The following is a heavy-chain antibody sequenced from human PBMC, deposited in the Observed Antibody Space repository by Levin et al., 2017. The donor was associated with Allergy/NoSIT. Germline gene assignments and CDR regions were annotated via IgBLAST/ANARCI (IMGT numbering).Heavy chain of an antibody. CDR3: ARDLDRYELGY. Sequence: PSETLSLTCTVSGGSVDSDGYYWSWIRQPPGKGLEWIGFIYYSGSTHYNPSLQIRVTISVDTSTNHFSLKLTSVTAADTSVYSCARDLDRYELGYWGQGTLVTVYS. J-gene: IGHJ4*02. CDR1: GGSVDSDGYY. CDR2: IYYSGST. V-gene: IGHV4-61*08. D-gene: IGHD3-3*01.